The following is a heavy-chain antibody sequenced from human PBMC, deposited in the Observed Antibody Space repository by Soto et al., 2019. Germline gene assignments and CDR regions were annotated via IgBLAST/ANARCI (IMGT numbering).Heavy chain of an antibody. CDR2: ISGSGGST. CDR3: GVVVTASDAFDI. J-gene: IGHJ3*02. Sequence: EVQLLESGGGLVQPGGSLRLSCAASGFTFSSYAMSWVRQAPGKGLEWVSAISGSGGSTYYADSVKGRFTISRDNSKNTLYMQMNSLRAEDTAVYYCGVVVTASDAFDIWGQGTMVTVSS. V-gene: IGHV3-23*01. D-gene: IGHD2-21*02. CDR1: GFTFSSYA.